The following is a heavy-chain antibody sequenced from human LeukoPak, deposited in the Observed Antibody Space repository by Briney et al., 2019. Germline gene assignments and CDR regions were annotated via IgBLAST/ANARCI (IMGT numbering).Heavy chain of an antibody. CDR1: GGSISSYY. Sequence: PSETLSLTCTVSGGSISSYYWSWIRQPPGKGLEWIGYIYYSGSTNYNPSLKSRVTISVDTSKNQFSLKLSSATAADTAVYYCARGVGKYQLLYKKIGTAAQEGAFDIWGQGTLVTVSS. CDR3: ARGVGKYQLLYKKIGTAAQEGAFDI. D-gene: IGHD2-2*02. CDR2: IYYSGST. V-gene: IGHV4-59*12. J-gene: IGHJ4*02.